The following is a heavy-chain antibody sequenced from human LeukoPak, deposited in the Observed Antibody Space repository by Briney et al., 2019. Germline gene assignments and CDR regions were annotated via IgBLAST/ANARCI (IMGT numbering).Heavy chain of an antibody. Sequence: ASVKVSCKASGGTFSSYAISWVRQAPGQGLEWMGGIIPIFGTANYAQKFQGRVTITADESTSTAYMDLSSLRSEDTAVYYCASPLHQLLQKPHYYYYYYGMDVWGQGTTVTVSS. CDR2: IIPIFGTA. J-gene: IGHJ6*02. D-gene: IGHD2-2*01. V-gene: IGHV1-69*13. CDR1: GGTFSSYA. CDR3: ASPLHQLLQKPHYYYYYYGMDV.